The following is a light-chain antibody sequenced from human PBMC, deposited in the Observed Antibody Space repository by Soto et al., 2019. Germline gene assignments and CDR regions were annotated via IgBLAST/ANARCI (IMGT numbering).Light chain of an antibody. CDR3: ASYAGGNNVI. CDR2: EVN. CDR1: SSDIGSYNF. V-gene: IGLV2-8*01. Sequence: QSVLTQPPSASGSPGRSVTISCNGSSSDIGSYNFVSWYQQRPGKAPKLMIYEVNQRASGVSDRFSASKSDNTASLTVSGLQAEDEADYYCASYAGGNNVIFGGGTKVTVL. J-gene: IGLJ2*01.